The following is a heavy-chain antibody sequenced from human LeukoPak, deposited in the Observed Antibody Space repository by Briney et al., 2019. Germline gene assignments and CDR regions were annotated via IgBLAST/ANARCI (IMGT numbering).Heavy chain of an antibody. CDR3: AKDLGGRGDYYDSSGYYGPDDAFDI. D-gene: IGHD3-22*01. J-gene: IGHJ3*02. Sequence: GGSLRLSCGASGFTFSSYAMSWVGQAPGKGLDGVAAISGNGGSTYYAGSVKGRFTISRDNSKNTLYLQLNSLRPEATAVYYCAKDLGGRGDYYDSSGYYGPDDAFDIWGQGTMVTVSS. CDR1: GFTFSSYA. CDR2: ISGNGGST. V-gene: IGHV3-23*01.